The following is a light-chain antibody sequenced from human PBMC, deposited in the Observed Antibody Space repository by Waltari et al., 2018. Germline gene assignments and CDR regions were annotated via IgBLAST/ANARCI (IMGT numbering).Light chain of an antibody. CDR1: QGISNY. J-gene: IGKJ4*01. Sequence: DIQLTQSPSFLSASVGDRVIITCRARQGISNYLAWYRLKPGKAPNLLIYSASTLQSGVPSRFSGTGSETEFTLTISNLQPEDFATYYCQQLNSYPLTFGGGTKVEIK. V-gene: IGKV1-9*01. CDR2: SAS. CDR3: QQLNSYPLT.